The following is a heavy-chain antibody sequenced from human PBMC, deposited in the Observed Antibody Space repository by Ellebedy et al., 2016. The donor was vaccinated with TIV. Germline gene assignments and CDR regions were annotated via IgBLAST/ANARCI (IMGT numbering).Heavy chain of an antibody. V-gene: IGHV1-69*04. D-gene: IGHD1-1*01. CDR1: GCTFSSYA. J-gene: IGHJ5*02. CDR2: IILILGIA. CDR3: AAGNDGGWFDP. Sequence: AASVKVSCKASGCTFSSYAFSWVRQAPGQGPEWMGRIILILGIANYAQQFQGRVTITADKSTSTAYMELSSLRSNDTAVYYCAAGNDGGWFDPWGQGTLVTVSS.